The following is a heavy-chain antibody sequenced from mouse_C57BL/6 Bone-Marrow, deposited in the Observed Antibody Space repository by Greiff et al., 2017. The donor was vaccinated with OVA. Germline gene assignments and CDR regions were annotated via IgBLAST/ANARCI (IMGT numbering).Heavy chain of an antibody. J-gene: IGHJ2*01. CDR3: ARNLLRRFDY. V-gene: IGHV1-81*01. Sequence: VKLMESGAELARPGASVKLSCKASGYTFTSYGISWVKQRTGQGLEWIGEIYPRSGNTYYNEKFKGKATLTADKSSSTAYMELRSLTSEDSAVYFCARNLLRRFDYWGQGTTLTVSS. D-gene: IGHD1-1*01. CDR2: IYPRSGNT. CDR1: GYTFTSYG.